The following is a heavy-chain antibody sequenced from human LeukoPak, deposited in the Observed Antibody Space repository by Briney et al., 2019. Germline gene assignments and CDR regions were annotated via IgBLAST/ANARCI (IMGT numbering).Heavy chain of an antibody. V-gene: IGHV4-34*01. CDR2: INHSGST. Sequence: PSETLSLTCAVSGGSFSGYYWTWIRQPPGKGLEWIGEINHSGSTNYNPSLKSRVTISVDTSKNQFSLKLSSVTAADTAVYYCARGGGSYIDYFDYWGQGTLVTVSS. J-gene: IGHJ4*02. D-gene: IGHD1-26*01. CDR3: ARGGGSYIDYFDY. CDR1: GGSFSGYY.